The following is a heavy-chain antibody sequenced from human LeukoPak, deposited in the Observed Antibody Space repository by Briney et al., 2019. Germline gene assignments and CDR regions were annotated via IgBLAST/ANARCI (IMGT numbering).Heavy chain of an antibody. CDR2: IPYSGTT. D-gene: IGHD5-12*01. V-gene: IGHV4-39*01. CDR1: GGSITSSNWY. J-gene: IGHJ4*02. Sequence: SETLSLTCTVSGGSITSSNWYWGWIRQSPGKGLEWIGSIPYSGTTYYNPSLKSRVTISLDTSKNQFSLRLRSVTAADTAVYFCALENILAGGLELDYWGQGILVTVSS. CDR3: ALENILAGGLELDY.